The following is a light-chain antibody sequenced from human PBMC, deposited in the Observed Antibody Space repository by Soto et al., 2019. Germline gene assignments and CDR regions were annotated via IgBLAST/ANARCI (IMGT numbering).Light chain of an antibody. J-gene: IGKJ4*01. CDR2: DTS. CDR3: QYYGSSVT. V-gene: IGKV3-11*01. Sequence: EIVLTQSPATLSVYPGERATLSCRASQSVNKHLAWYQHRPGQAPRLLIYDTSYRAAGIPARFSGSGSGTDFPLTISSLEPEDFAVYYCQYYGSSVTFAGGTKVDIK. CDR1: QSVNKH.